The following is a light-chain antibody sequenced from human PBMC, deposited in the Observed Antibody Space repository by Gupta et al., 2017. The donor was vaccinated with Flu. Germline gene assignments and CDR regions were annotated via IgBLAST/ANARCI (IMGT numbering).Light chain of an antibody. CDR2: EVS. V-gene: IGLV2-8*01. CDR1: NSDVGGYNY. Sequence: QSALTQPPSASGSPGQSVTISCTGTNSDVGGYNYVSWYQQHPGKAPKVMIYEVSKRPSGVPDRFSGSKSGSTASLTVSELQAEDEAYYYCSSYAGTKYVVFGGGTKLTVL. J-gene: IGLJ2*01. CDR3: SSYAGTKYVV.